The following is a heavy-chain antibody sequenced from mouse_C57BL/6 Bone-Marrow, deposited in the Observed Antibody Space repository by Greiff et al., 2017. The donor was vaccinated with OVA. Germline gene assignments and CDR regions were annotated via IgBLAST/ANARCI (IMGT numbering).Heavy chain of an antibody. Sequence: EVQLVESGAELVRPGASVKLSCTASGFNIKDDYMHWVKQRPEQGLEWIGWIDPENGDTEYASKFQGKATITADTSSNTAYLQLSSLTSEDTAVYYCTDGSSPVRYAMDYWGQGTSVTVSS. V-gene: IGHV14-4*01. CDR1: GFNIKDDY. CDR3: TDGSSPVRYAMDY. CDR2: IDPENGDT. J-gene: IGHJ4*01. D-gene: IGHD1-1*01.